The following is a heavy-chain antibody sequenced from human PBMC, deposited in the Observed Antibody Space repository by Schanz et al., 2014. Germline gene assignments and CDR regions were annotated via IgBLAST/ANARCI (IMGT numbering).Heavy chain of an antibody. V-gene: IGHV3-33*03. CDR3: AKDPSHGGYDYYFDY. D-gene: IGHD5-12*01. CDR2: IWSDGSTK. J-gene: IGHJ4*02. Sequence: QVQMVESGGGVVQPGRSLRLSCAASGFAFSVYGMHWVRQAPGKGPEWVAVIWSDGSTKYYADSVKGRFTISRDNSKNTLYLQMNSLRAEDTAVYYCAKDPSHGGYDYYFDYWGQGTLVTVSS. CDR1: GFAFSVYG.